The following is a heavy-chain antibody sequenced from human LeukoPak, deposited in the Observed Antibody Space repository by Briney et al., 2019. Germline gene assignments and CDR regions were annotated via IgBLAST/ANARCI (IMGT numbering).Heavy chain of an antibody. V-gene: IGHV4-4*02. Sequence: SGTLSLTCAVSGGSISSSNWWSWVRQPPGKGLEWIGEIYHSGSTNYNPSLKSRVTISVDKSKNQFSLKLSSVTAADTAVYYCATTPGGSGSYYNVPHFDYWGQGTLVTVSS. CDR1: GGSISSSNW. J-gene: IGHJ4*02. CDR2: IYHSGST. CDR3: ATTPGGSGSYYNVPHFDY. D-gene: IGHD3-10*01.